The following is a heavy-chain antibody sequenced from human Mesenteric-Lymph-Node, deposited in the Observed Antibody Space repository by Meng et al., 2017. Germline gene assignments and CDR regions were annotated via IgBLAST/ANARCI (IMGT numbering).Heavy chain of an antibody. CDR3: ARDDWGGVNYYAMDV. V-gene: IGHV4-4*07. Sequence: SETLSLTCTVSGGSISSYYWSWIRQPAGKGLEWIGSIYHRGSTYYTPSLKSRVTISVDTSKNQFSLKLSSVTAADTAVYYCARDDWGGVNYYAMDVWGQGTSVTVSS. D-gene: IGHD3-9*01. CDR2: IYHRGST. CDR1: GGSISSYY. J-gene: IGHJ6*02.